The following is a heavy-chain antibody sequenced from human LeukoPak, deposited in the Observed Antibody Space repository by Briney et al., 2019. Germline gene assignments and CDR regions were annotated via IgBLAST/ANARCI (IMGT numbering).Heavy chain of an antibody. V-gene: IGHV4-59*01. CDR3: ARESGGSSWHGPYYFDY. CDR2: IYYSGST. D-gene: IGHD6-13*01. J-gene: IGHJ4*02. CDR1: GGSISSYY. Sequence: PSETLSLTCTVSGGSISSYYWSWIRQPPGKGLEWIGYIYYSGSTNYNPSLKSRVTISVDTSKNQFSLKLSSVTAADTAVYYCARESGGSSWHGPYYFDYWGQGTLVTVSS.